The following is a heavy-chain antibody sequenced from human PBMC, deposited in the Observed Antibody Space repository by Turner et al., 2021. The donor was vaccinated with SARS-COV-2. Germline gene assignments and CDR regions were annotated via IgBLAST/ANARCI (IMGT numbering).Heavy chain of an antibody. D-gene: IGHD6-19*01. J-gene: IGHJ6*02. V-gene: IGHV4-59*08. CDR1: GGSISSYY. CDR2: IHYSGST. Sequence: QVQLQESGPGLVKPSETLSLPCTVSGGSISSYYWSWIRQPPGKGLEWIGYIHYSGSTNYNPSLKSRVTISVDTSKNQFSLKLSSVTAADTAVYYCARHGFSGWDGGGMDVWGQGTTVTVSS. CDR3: ARHGFSGWDGGGMDV.